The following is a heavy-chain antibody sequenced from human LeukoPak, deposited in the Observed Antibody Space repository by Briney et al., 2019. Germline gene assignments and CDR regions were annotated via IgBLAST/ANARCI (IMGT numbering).Heavy chain of an antibody. CDR2: IYPGDSDT. D-gene: IGHD6-6*01. J-gene: IGHJ4*02. CDR3: ARGDASMATGFNY. V-gene: IGHV5-51*01. CDR1: GFTFTDYW. Sequence: GESLKISCQTSGFTFTDYWIGWVRQMPGKDFKWLGVIYPGDSDTKYSPSFRGQVTMSADKSTNTAYLQWGSLKASDTAMYFCARGDASMATGFNYWGQGTLVTVSS.